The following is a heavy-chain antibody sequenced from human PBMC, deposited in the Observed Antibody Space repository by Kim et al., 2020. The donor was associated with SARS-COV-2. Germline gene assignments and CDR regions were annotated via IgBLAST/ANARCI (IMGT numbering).Heavy chain of an antibody. D-gene: IGHD2-8*01. Sequence: GTTIHYADSVKGRFTISRDNAKNSLYLQMNSLRDEDTAVYYCARTNLMDVWGQGTTVTVSS. V-gene: IGHV3-48*02. CDR2: GTTI. CDR3: ARTNLMDV. J-gene: IGHJ6*02.